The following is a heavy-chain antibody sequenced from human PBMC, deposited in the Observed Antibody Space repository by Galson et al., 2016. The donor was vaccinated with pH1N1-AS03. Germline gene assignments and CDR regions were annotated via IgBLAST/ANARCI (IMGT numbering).Heavy chain of an antibody. D-gene: IGHD3-22*01. J-gene: IGHJ4*02. CDR1: GFTFSNFG. Sequence: SLRLSCAASGFTFSNFGMHWVRQAPGKGLEWVAVISYDGNYKHYGDSVKGRFTISRDNSRNTVYLQMNSLRAEDTAMFYCAKDVNGYYESSGLFDYWGQGTLVTVSS. V-gene: IGHV3-30*18. CDR2: ISYDGNYK. CDR3: AKDVNGYYESSGLFDY.